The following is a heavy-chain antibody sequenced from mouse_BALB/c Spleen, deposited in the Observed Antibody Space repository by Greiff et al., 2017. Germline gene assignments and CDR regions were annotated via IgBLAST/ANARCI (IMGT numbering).Heavy chain of an antibody. Sequence: VQLQQSGAELARPGASVKLSCKASGYTFTSYWMQWVKQRPGQGLEWIGAIYPGDGDTRYTQKFKGKATLTADKSSSTAYMQLSSLASEDSAVYYCAREGVYYYGSSPFDYWGQGTTLTVSS. CDR3: AREGVYYYGSSPFDY. J-gene: IGHJ2*01. V-gene: IGHV1-87*01. CDR1: GYTFTSYW. CDR2: IYPGDGDT. D-gene: IGHD1-1*01.